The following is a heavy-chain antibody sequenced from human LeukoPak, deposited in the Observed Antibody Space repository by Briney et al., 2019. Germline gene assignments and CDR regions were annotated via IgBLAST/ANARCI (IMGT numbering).Heavy chain of an antibody. Sequence: SETLSLTCTVSGASITSGGYYWGWIRQPPGKGLEWIGSVCYSGRTYYNPSFESRVTVSLDTSKNQFSLHLRSVTSADTAVFYCGRIDSALFHFWGQGTLVTVSS. V-gene: IGHV4-39*01. J-gene: IGHJ4*02. D-gene: IGHD1-26*01. CDR1: GASITSGGYY. CDR2: VCYSGRT. CDR3: GRIDSALFHF.